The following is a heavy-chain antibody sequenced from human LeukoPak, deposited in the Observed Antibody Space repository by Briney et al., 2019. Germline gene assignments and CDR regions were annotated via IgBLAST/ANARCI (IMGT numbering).Heavy chain of an antibody. CDR2: FDPEDGET. J-gene: IGHJ6*03. Sequence: GASVKVSCKVSGYTLTELSMHWVRQAPGKGREWMGGFDPEDGETIYAQKFQGRVTMTEDTSTDTAYMELSSLRSEDTAVYYCATGRHCSGGSCYPYYHYMDVWGKGTTVTVSS. CDR1: GYTLTELS. V-gene: IGHV1-24*01. D-gene: IGHD2-15*01. CDR3: ATGRHCSGGSCYPYYHYMDV.